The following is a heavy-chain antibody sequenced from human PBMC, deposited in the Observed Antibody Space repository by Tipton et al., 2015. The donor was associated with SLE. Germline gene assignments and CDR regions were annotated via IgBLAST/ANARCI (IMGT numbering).Heavy chain of an antibody. J-gene: IGHJ6*02. Sequence: TLSLTCTVSGGSISSYYWSWIRQPPGKGLEWIGYIFYSGSTNYNPSLKSRVTISVDMSRNQFSLKLSSVTAADTAVYYCVRQPPGGGPGFQYDMDVWGQGTTVIVSS. V-gene: IGHV4-59*08. CDR2: IFYSGST. CDR3: VRQPPGGGPGFQYDMDV. CDR1: GGSISSYY. D-gene: IGHD1-14*01.